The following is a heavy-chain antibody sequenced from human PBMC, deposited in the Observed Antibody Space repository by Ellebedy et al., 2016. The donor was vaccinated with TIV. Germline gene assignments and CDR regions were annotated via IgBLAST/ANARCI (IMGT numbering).Heavy chain of an antibody. J-gene: IGHJ4*02. Sequence: PGGSLRLSCAASGFTFSSYGMHWVRQAPGKGLEWVSAISGSGGSTYYADSVKGRFTISRDNSKNTLYLQMNSLRAEDTAVYYCAKDEGSGSYWAGPSDYWGQGTLVTVSS. D-gene: IGHD1-26*01. CDR2: ISGSGGST. V-gene: IGHV3-23*01. CDR3: AKDEGSGSYWAGPSDY. CDR1: GFTFSSYG.